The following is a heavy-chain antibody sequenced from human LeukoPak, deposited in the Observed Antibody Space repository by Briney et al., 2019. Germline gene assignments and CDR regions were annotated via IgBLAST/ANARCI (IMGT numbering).Heavy chain of an antibody. CDR1: GYTFTSYY. CDR2: INPGGGST. D-gene: IGHD4-17*01. J-gene: IGHJ4*02. Sequence: ASVKVSCKASGYTFTSYYMHWVRQAPGQGLEWMGIINPGGGSTSYAQKFQGRVTMTRDTSTSTVYMELSSLRSEDTAVYYCARILSAYGDSDYWGQGTLVTVSS. CDR3: ARILSAYGDSDY. V-gene: IGHV1-46*01.